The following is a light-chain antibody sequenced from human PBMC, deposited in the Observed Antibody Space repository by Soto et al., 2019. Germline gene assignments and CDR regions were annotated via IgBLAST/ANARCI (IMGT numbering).Light chain of an antibody. V-gene: IGKV3-20*01. Sequence: EIVLRQSPGTLSLSPGERATLSCRASQSVSSNYLAWYQQKPGQAPRLLIYGASGRATGIPDRFSGSGSGTDFTLTISGLEPEDFAVYYCQQYGSSPPLTFAGGTNVEFK. CDR1: QSVSSNY. J-gene: IGKJ4*01. CDR2: GAS. CDR3: QQYGSSPPLT.